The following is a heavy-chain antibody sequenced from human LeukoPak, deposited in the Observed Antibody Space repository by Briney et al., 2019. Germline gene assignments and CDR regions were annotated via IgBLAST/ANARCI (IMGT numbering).Heavy chain of an antibody. V-gene: IGHV3-49*04. Sequence: GGSLRLSCTASGFTFGDYAMTWVRQAPGKGLEWVGFIASETYGGTAEYAASVKGRFIISRDDSKSIAYLQMNSLKTEDTAVYYCTRDQTPYYWGQGTLVTVSS. CDR3: TRDQTPYY. J-gene: IGHJ4*02. CDR2: IASETYGGTA. CDR1: GFTFGDYA.